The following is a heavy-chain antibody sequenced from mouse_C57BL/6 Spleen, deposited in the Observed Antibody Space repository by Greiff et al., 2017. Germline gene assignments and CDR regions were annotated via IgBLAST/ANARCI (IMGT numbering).Heavy chain of an antibody. J-gene: IGHJ4*01. V-gene: IGHV2-2*01. CDR3: ARNARGNDY. CDR1: GFSLTSYG. CDR2: IWSGGST. Sequence: QVQLQQSGPGLVQPSPCLSITCTASGFSLTSYGVHWVRQSPGKGLEWLGVIWSGGSTAYYAAFISRLSICKDNSDSQVFIKITSLQADDTAIYYCARNARGNDYWGQGTSVTVSS.